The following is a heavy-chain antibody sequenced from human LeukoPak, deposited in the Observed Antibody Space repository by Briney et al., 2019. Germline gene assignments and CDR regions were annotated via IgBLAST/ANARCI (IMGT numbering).Heavy chain of an antibody. J-gene: IGHJ4*02. CDR1: GYTFTSYY. CDR2: INPSGGST. V-gene: IGHV1-46*01. D-gene: IGHD2-2*01. CDR3: ARGSLVVVPAAMRFPFDY. Sequence: ASVKVSCKASGYTFTSYYMHWVRQAPGQGLEWMGIINPSGGSTSYAQKFQGRVTMTRDMSTSTVYMELSSLRSEDTAVYYCARGSLVVVPAAMRFPFDYWGQGTLVTVSS.